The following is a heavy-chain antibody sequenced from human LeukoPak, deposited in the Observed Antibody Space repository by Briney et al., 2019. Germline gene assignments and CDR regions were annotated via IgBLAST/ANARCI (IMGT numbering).Heavy chain of an antibody. CDR1: GFIFSNYG. CDR3: ARDQDYDILTGLAGVDY. Sequence: SGGSLRLSCAASGFIFSNYGMNWVRQAPGKGLEWVAAISASGSATSYADSVKGRFTISRDNSKNTLYLQMNSLRAEDTAVYYCARDQDYDILTGLAGVDYWGQGTLVTVSS. D-gene: IGHD3-9*01. J-gene: IGHJ4*02. V-gene: IGHV3-23*01. CDR2: ISASGSAT.